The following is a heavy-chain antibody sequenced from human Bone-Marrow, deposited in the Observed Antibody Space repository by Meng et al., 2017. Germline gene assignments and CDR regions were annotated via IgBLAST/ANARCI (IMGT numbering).Heavy chain of an antibody. CDR2: IYSGGST. CDR3: ARVDWGCGADGAYYYYGMDV. CDR1: GFTVSSNY. V-gene: IGHV3-66*02. Sequence: GGSLRLSCAASGFTVSSNYMSWVCQAPGKGLEWVSVIYSGGSTYYADSVKVRFTISRDNSKNTLYLHMNGLRAEDAAVYYCARVDWGCGADGAYYYYGMDVWGQGTTVTVSS. D-gene: IGHD3-16*01. J-gene: IGHJ6*02.